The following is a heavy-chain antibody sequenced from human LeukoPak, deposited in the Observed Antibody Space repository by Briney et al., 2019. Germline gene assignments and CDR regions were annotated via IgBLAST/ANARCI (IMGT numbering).Heavy chain of an antibody. CDR3: ARMRPASYDILTGYYYGSGSSPFDY. J-gene: IGHJ4*02. CDR1: GYTFTGYY. V-gene: IGHV1-2*02. Sequence: ASVKVSCKASGYTFTGYYMHWVRQAPGQGLEWMGWINPNSGGTNYAQKFQGRVTMTRDTSISTAYMELRSLRSDDTAVYYCARMRPASYDILTGYYYGSGSSPFDYWGQGTLVTVSS. D-gene: IGHD3-9*01. CDR2: INPNSGGT.